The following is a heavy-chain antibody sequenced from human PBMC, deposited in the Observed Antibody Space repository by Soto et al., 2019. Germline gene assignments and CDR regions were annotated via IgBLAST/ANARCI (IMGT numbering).Heavy chain of an antibody. CDR3: ARVERWVEGWFDP. D-gene: IGHD1-26*01. CDR1: GGTFSSYT. V-gene: IGHV1-69*02. Sequence: QVQLVQSGAEVKKPGSSVKVSCKASGGTFSSYTISWVRQAPGQGLEWMGRIIPILGIANYAQKFQGRVTITADKSTSTAYMELSSLRSEDTAVYYCARVERWVEGWFDPWGQGTLVTVSS. CDR2: IIPILGIA. J-gene: IGHJ5*02.